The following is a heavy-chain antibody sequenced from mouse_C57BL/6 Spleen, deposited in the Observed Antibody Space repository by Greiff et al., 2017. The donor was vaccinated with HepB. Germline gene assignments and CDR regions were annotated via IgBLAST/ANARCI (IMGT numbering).Heavy chain of an antibody. Sequence: EVQLVESGGGLVKPGGSLKLSCAASGFTFSSYPMSWVGQTPEKRLEWVGTISDGGSYTYYPDNVKGRITISRDNAKNNLYLQMSQLNSEDTAMYYGAKGGLRRDYAMDYWGQGTSVTVSS. CDR2: ISDGGSYT. V-gene: IGHV5-4*01. CDR3: AKGGLRRDYAMDY. J-gene: IGHJ4*01. D-gene: IGHD2-4*01. CDR1: GFTFSSYP.